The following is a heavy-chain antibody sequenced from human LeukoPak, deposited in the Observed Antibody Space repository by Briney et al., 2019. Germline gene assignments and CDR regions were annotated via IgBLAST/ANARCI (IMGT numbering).Heavy chain of an antibody. CDR3: ARGWGSTSSNHFDP. D-gene: IGHD2-2*01. CDR1: GGSIISNNFY. V-gene: IGHV4-61*02. CDR2: IYGSGST. Sequence: PSETLSLTCTVSGGSIISNNFYWSWIRQPAGKGLEWIGRIYGSGSTNYSPSLRGRVTISMDTSKNQFSLNLNSVTAADTAVYFCARGWGSTSSNHFDPWGQGTLVTVSS. J-gene: IGHJ5*02.